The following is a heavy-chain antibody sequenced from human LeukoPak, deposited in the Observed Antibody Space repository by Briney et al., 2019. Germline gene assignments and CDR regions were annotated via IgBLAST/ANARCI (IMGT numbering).Heavy chain of an antibody. Sequence: ASVKVSCKASGGTFSGYAISWVRQVPGQGLEWMGGIIPIFGTTRYAQKFQDRVTITADESTGTAYVELSSLRSEDTAVYYCARDSYGSGNYYQDRNPFNWFDPWGPGTLVTVSS. V-gene: IGHV1-69*13. D-gene: IGHD3-10*01. CDR3: ARDSYGSGNYYQDRNPFNWFDP. CDR2: IIPIFGTT. J-gene: IGHJ5*02. CDR1: GGTFSGYA.